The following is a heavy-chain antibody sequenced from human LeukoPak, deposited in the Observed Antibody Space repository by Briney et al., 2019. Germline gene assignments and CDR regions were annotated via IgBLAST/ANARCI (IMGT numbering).Heavy chain of an antibody. CDR1: GFTFSSYA. Sequence: GGSLRLSCVASGFTFSSYAMSWVRQAPGKGLEWVSAISGSGGSTYYADSVKGRFTISRDNSKNTLYLQMNSLRAEDTAVYYCAKRYSSSWYLHDYWGQGTLVTVSS. V-gene: IGHV3-23*01. J-gene: IGHJ4*02. CDR3: AKRYSSSWYLHDY. D-gene: IGHD6-13*01. CDR2: ISGSGGST.